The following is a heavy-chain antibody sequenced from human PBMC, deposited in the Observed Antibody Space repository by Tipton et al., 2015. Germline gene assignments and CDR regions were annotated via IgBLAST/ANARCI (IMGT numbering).Heavy chain of an antibody. CDR3: ARGYNYGHYYYGMDV. CDR2: IYYSGST. D-gene: IGHD5-18*01. J-gene: IGHJ6*02. V-gene: IGHV4-59*01. CDR1: GGSISSYY. Sequence: TLSLTCTVSGGSISSYYWSWIRQPPGKGLEWIGYIYYSGSTNYNPSLKSRVTISVDTSKNQFSLKLNSVTAADTAVYYCARGYNYGHYYYGMDVWGQGTTVTVSS.